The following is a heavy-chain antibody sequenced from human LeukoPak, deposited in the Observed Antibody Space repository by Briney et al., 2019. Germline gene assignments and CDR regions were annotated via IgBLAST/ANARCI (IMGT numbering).Heavy chain of an antibody. D-gene: IGHD5-24*01. J-gene: IGHJ3*02. CDR1: GFTFSLHN. V-gene: IGHV3-48*01. CDR2: ISGSSSTI. CDR3: ARFLTYRDYVFDI. Sequence: VGSLRLSCAASGFTFSLHNMNWVRQAPGKGLEWLSYISGSSSTIYYADSVKGRFTISRDNAENSLYLQMNSLRAEDTAVYYCARFLTYRDYVFDIWGQGTMVTVSS.